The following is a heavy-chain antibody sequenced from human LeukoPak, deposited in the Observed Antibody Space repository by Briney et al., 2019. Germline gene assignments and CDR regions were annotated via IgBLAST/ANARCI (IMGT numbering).Heavy chain of an antibody. J-gene: IGHJ4*02. D-gene: IGHD3-10*01. V-gene: IGHV3-23*01. CDR3: ARGWHYDSGSYHFDY. Sequence: GGSLRLSCAASGFTFSSYAMSWVRQAPGKGLEWVSGISGSGGSTYYADSVKGRFTISRDNSKNTLYLQMKSLRAEDTAVCYCARGWHYDSGSYHFDYWGQGTLVTVSS. CDR2: ISGSGGST. CDR1: GFTFSSYA.